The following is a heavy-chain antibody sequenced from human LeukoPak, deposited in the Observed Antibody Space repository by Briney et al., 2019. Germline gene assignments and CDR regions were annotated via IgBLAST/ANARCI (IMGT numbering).Heavy chain of an antibody. D-gene: IGHD3-10*01. CDR2: IYSGGST. CDR3: ARGSAGALDI. CDR1: GFTVGSNS. Sequence: GGSLRLSCAASGFTVGSNSLSWVRQAPGRGLEWVSVIYSGGSTYYADSVKGRFTISRDNAKNTLYLQMNSLRAEDTAVYYCARGSAGALDIWGQGTMVTVSS. V-gene: IGHV3-53*01. J-gene: IGHJ3*02.